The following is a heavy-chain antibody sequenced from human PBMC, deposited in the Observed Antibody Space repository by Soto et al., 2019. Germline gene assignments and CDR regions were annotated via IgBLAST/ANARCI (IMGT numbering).Heavy chain of an antibody. CDR2: IYHSGST. J-gene: IGHJ6*02. D-gene: IGHD4-17*01. V-gene: IGHV4-4*02. Sequence: QVQLQESGPGLVKPSGTLSLTCAVSGGSISSSNWWSWVRQPPGKGLEWIGEIYHSGSTNYNPSLKSIFTRAVDKPQTQVALKLSSVAAADSAVYYCARGVYGDYYYYYGMDVWGQGTTVTVSS. CDR3: ARGVYGDYYYYYGMDV. CDR1: GGSISSSNW.